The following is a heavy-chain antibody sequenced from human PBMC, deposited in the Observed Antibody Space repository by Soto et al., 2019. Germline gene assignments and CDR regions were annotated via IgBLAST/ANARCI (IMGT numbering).Heavy chain of an antibody. CDR1: GFTFSSYA. Sequence: QVQLVESGGGVVQPGRSLRLSCAASGFTFSSYAMHWVRQAPGKGLEWVAGISYDGSNKYYADSVKGRFTISRDNSKTTLYLQMNSLRDEDTAVYYCARAKGDFWSGYSGTNWFDPWGQGTLVTVSS. CDR2: ISYDGSNK. V-gene: IGHV3-30-3*01. J-gene: IGHJ5*02. D-gene: IGHD3-3*01. CDR3: ARAKGDFWSGYSGTNWFDP.